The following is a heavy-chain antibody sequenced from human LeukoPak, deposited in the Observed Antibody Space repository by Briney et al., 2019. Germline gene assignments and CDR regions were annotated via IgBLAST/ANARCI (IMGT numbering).Heavy chain of an antibody. D-gene: IGHD3-10*01. CDR2: ISAYNGNT. Sequence: ASVKVSCKASGYTFSEYGVSWVRQAPGQGPEWMGWISAYNGNTKYAQKFQGRVTLTTDTSTSTAYMELTNLRSDDTAVYYCAREGLSIIIFYLDYWGQGTLVTVSS. V-gene: IGHV1-18*01. CDR1: GYTFSEYG. CDR3: AREGLSIIIFYLDY. J-gene: IGHJ4*02.